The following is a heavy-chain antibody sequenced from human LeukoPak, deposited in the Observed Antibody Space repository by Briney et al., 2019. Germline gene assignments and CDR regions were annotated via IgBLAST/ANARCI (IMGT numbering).Heavy chain of an antibody. J-gene: IGHJ4*02. CDR2: ISSSSSYI. V-gene: IGHV3-21*01. CDR3: ASMVRGVMSDY. CDR1: GFTFSSYS. Sequence: GGSLRLSCAASGFTFSSYSMNWVRQAPGKGLEWVSSISSSSSYIYYADSVKGRFTISRDSAKNSLYLQMNSLRAEDTAVYYCASMVRGVMSDYWGQGTLVTVSS. D-gene: IGHD3-10*01.